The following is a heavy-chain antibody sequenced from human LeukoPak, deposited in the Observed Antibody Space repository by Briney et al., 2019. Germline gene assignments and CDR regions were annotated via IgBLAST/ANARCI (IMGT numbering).Heavy chain of an antibody. J-gene: IGHJ4*02. CDR2: ISAYNGNT. D-gene: IGHD4-17*01. CDR3: ARCNYGDYADY. CDR1: GYTFTSYG. Sequence: ASVTVSCTASGYTFTSYGISWVRQAPGQGLEWMGWISAYNGNTNYAQKLQGRVTMTTDTSTSTAYMELRSLRSDDTAVYYCARCNYGDYADYWGQGTLVTVSS. V-gene: IGHV1-18*01.